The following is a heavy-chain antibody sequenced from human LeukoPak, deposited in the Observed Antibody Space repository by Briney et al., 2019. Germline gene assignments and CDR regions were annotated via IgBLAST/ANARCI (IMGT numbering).Heavy chain of an antibody. D-gene: IGHD5-18*01. CDR3: ARGKAGYSYFDY. Sequence: GGSLRLSCAASGFTFSSYEMNWVRQAPGKGLEWVSYISSSGSTIYYADSVKGRFTISRDNAKNSLYLQMNSLRDTDTAVYYCARGKAGYSYFDYWGQGTLVTVSS. CDR2: ISSSGSTI. J-gene: IGHJ4*02. V-gene: IGHV3-48*03. CDR1: GFTFSSYE.